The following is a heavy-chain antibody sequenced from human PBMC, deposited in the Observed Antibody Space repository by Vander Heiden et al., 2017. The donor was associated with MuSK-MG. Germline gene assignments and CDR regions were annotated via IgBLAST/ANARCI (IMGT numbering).Heavy chain of an antibody. J-gene: IGHJ5*01. CDR3: ARGGSRLSGAYGSDS. V-gene: IGHV4-39*01. CDR2: ISDSGSP. CDR1: GGSIGSSAYY. Sequence: QLQLQESGPGLVKPSETLSLTCTVSGGSIGSSAYYWGWIRQPPGKGLDWIGSISDSGSPYYNPSLKSRLTISVDTSRNQFSLKLTSVIAADTAVYFCARGGSRLSGAYGSDSWGQGTLVTVSS. D-gene: IGHD1-26*01.